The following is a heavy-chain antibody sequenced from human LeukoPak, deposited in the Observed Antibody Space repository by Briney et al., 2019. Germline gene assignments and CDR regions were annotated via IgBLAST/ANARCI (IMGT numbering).Heavy chain of an antibody. D-gene: IGHD1-1*01. J-gene: IGHJ4*02. CDR3: ARWDWNQEFDY. Sequence: SETLSLTCTVSGSSISSGYYWGWIRQPPGKGLEWIGNIYHSGSTYYNPSLKSRVTISLDKSENQFSLKLTSVTAADTAVYYCARWDWNQEFDYWGQGTLVTVSS. V-gene: IGHV4-38-2*02. CDR2: IYHSGST. CDR1: GSSISSGYY.